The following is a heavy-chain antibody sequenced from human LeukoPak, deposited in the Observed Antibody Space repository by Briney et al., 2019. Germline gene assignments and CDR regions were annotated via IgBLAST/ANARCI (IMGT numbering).Heavy chain of an antibody. CDR3: ARGAYSSGSYYFDH. V-gene: IGHV1-69*13. CDR2: IIPMFGTA. D-gene: IGHD6-19*01. CDR1: GGTFSSYV. Sequence: ASVKVPCKASGGTFSSYVITWVRQAPGQGLEWMGGIIPMFGTADYAQKFQGRVTITADESTSTAYMQLSSLRSEDTAVYYCARGAYSSGSYYFDHWGQGTLVTVSS. J-gene: IGHJ4*02.